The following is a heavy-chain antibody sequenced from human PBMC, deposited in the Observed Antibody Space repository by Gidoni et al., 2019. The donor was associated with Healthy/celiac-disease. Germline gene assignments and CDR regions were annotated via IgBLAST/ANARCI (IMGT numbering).Heavy chain of an antibody. CDR2: INPSGGST. J-gene: IGHJ5*02. CDR1: GYTFTSYY. Sequence: QVQLVQSGAEVKKPGASVKVSCKASGYTFTSYYMHWVRQAPGQGLEWMGIINPSGGSTSYTSTSTVYMELSSLRSEDTAVYYCARDRAGRFLEWSAPRFDPWGQGTLVTVSS. CDR3: ARDRAGRFLEWSAPRFDP. D-gene: IGHD3-3*01. V-gene: IGHV1-46*01.